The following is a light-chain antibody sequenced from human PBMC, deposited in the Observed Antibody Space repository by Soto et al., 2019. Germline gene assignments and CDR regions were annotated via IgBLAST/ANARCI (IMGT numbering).Light chain of an antibody. V-gene: IGKV3-11*01. CDR1: QNVNNY. CDR3: QQRSDWPPWT. CDR2: DAS. J-gene: IGKJ1*01. Sequence: EIVLTQSPATLSLSPGERATLSCRASQNVNNYVTWYQQKPGQAPRVLLYDASNRATGVPARFSGSGSGTDFTLTINSLEPEDSAVYYCQQRSDWPPWTFGQGTKLEI.